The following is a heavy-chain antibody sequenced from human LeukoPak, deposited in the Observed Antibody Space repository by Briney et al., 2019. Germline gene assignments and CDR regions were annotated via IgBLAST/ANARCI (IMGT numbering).Heavy chain of an antibody. CDR3: ARAGGTSWADY. V-gene: IGHV3-23*01. J-gene: IGHJ4*02. CDR2: ISGSGDST. D-gene: IGHD6-13*01. CDR1: GFPFSGYA. Sequence: GGSLRLSGAASGFPFSGYAISWVGQAPGRGREWVSAISGSGDSTYYADSVKGRFTISRDNSKNTLYLQMNSLRAEDTAVYYCARAGGTSWADYWGQGTLVTVSS.